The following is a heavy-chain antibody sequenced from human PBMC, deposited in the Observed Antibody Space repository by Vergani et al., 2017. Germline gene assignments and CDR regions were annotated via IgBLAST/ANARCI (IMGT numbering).Heavy chain of an antibody. Sequence: QVQLQESGPGLVKPSETLSLTCTVSGYSISSGYYWGWIRQPPGKGLEWIGSIYHSGSTYYNPSLKSRVTISVDTSKNQFSLKLSSVTAADTAVYYCARVPITIIPVDYWGQGTLVTVSS. V-gene: IGHV4-38-2*02. CDR3: ARVPITIIPVDY. D-gene: IGHD3-10*01. CDR1: GYSISSGYY. CDR2: IYHSGST. J-gene: IGHJ4*02.